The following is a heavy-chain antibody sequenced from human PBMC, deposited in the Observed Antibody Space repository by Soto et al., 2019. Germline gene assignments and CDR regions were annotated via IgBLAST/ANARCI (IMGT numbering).Heavy chain of an antibody. CDR2: IWYDGSNK. V-gene: IGHV3-33*01. Sequence: PGGSLRLSCAASGFTFSSYGMHWVRQAPGKGLEWVAVIWYDGSNKYYADSVEGRFTISRDNSKNTLYLQMNSLRAEDTAVYYCARVGSSGYYYYGMDVWGQGTTVTVSS. CDR1: GFTFSSYG. CDR3: ARVGSSGYYYYGMDV. J-gene: IGHJ6*02. D-gene: IGHD6-6*01.